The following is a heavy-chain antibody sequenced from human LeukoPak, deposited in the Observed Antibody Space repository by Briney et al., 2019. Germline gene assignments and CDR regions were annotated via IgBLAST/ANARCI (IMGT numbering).Heavy chain of an antibody. J-gene: IGHJ4*02. Sequence: SETLSLTCTVSGGSISSSSYYWGWIRQPPGKGLEWIGSIYYSGSTYYNPSLKSRVTISVDTSKNQFSLKLSSVTAADTAMYYCASQGVLRFLEWLLPEDYWGQGTLVTVSS. CDR2: IYYSGST. CDR1: GGSISSSSYY. V-gene: IGHV4-39*01. D-gene: IGHD3-3*01. CDR3: ASQGVLRFLEWLLPEDY.